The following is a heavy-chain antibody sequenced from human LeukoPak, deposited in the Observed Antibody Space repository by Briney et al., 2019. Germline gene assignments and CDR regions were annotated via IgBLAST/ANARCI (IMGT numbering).Heavy chain of an antibody. CDR3: ARLLTGSEFSYYYYYMDV. J-gene: IGHJ6*03. D-gene: IGHD1-20*01. CDR2: IYHSGST. V-gene: IGHV4-4*02. Sequence: PSGTLSLTCAVSGGSISSSNWWSWVRQPPGKGLEWLGEIYHSGSTNYNPSLKSRVTISVDKSKNQFSLKLSSVTAADTAVYYCARLLTGSEFSYYYYYMDVWGKGTTVTVSS. CDR1: GGSISSSNW.